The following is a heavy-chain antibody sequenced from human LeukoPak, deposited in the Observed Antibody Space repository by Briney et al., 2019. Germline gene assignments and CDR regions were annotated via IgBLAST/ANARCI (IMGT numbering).Heavy chain of an antibody. CDR1: GGSISSYY. J-gene: IGHJ4*02. CDR3: AKALVATITDFDY. Sequence: SETLSLTCTVSGGSISSYYWSWIRQPPGKGLEWIGYIYYSGSTNYNPSLKSRVTISVDTSKNQFSLKLSSVTAADTAVYYCAKALVATITDFDYWGQGILVTVSS. CDR2: IYYSGST. V-gene: IGHV4-59*08. D-gene: IGHD5-12*01.